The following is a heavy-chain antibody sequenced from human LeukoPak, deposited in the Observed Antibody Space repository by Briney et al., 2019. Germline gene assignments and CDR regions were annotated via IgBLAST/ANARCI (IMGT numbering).Heavy chain of an antibody. J-gene: IGHJ4*02. CDR3: ARVYSGYDYSFDY. CDR2: ISGSGGST. D-gene: IGHD5-12*01. V-gene: IGHV3-23*01. Sequence: GGSLRLSCAASGFTFSSYAMSWVRQAPGKGLEWVSAISGSGGSTYYADSVKGRFTISRDNAKNSLYLQMNSLRAEDTAVYYCARVYSGYDYSFDYWGQGTLVTVSS. CDR1: GFTFSSYA.